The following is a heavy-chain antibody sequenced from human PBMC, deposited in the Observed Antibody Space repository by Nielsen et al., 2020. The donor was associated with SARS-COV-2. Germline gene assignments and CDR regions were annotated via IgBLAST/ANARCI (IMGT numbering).Heavy chain of an antibody. CDR3: APRPLHGGDYPGY. J-gene: IGHJ4*02. Sequence: GESLKISCAASGFTFDDYGMSWVRQAPGKGLEWVSYISSSSSTIYYADSVKGRFTISRDNAKNSLYLQMNSLRDEDTAVYYCAPRPLHGGDYPGYWGQGTLVTVSS. CDR2: ISSSSSTI. V-gene: IGHV3-48*02. D-gene: IGHD4-17*01. CDR1: GFTFDDYG.